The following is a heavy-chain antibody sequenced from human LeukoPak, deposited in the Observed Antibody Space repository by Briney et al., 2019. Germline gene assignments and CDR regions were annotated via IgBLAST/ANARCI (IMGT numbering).Heavy chain of an antibody. CDR3: ARSDTAMYAFDY. D-gene: IGHD5-18*01. J-gene: IGHJ4*02. CDR1: GYTFTNYD. V-gene: IGHV1-18*01. CDR2: IRAYNGDT. Sequence: ASVKVSCKASGYTFTNYDISWVRQAPGQGLEWMGWIRAYNGDTTYTQNLQGRVTMTTDTSTSTAYMELRSLRADDTAVYYCARSDTAMYAFDYRGQGTLVTVSS.